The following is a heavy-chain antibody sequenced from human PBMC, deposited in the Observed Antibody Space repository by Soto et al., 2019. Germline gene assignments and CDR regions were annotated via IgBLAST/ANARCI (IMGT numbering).Heavy chain of an antibody. V-gene: IGHV1-18*01. CDR3: ARDFGDYSNYDWFDP. J-gene: IGHJ5*02. CDR2: ISAYNGNT. CDR1: GYTFTSYG. Sequence: GASVKVSCKASGYTFTSYGISWVRQAPGQGLEWMGWISAYNGNTNYAQKLQGRVTMTTDTSTSTAYMELRSLRSDDTAVYYCARDFGDYSNYDWFDPWGQGTLVTVSS. D-gene: IGHD4-4*01.